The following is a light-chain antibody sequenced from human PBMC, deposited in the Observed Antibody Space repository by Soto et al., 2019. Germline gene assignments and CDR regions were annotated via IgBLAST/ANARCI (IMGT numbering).Light chain of an antibody. Sequence: QSVLTQPPSASGTPGQRVTISCSGSSSNIGSNTVNWYQQLPGTAPKLLIYSNNQRPSGVPDRFPGPKSGTSASLAISGLQSEDEADYYCAAWDDSLNGYVFGTGTKVTVL. CDR2: SNN. CDR1: SSNIGSNT. V-gene: IGLV1-44*01. CDR3: AAWDDSLNGYV. J-gene: IGLJ1*01.